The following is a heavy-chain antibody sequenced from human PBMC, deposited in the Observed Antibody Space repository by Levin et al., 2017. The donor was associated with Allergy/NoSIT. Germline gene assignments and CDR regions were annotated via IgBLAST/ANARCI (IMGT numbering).Heavy chain of an antibody. V-gene: IGHV3-30-3*01. CDR3: ARDRYSSSWYPWAHYYYYGMDV. CDR2: ISYDGSNK. D-gene: IGHD6-13*01. CDR1: GFTFSSYA. Sequence: LSLTCAASGFTFSSYAMHWVRQAPGKGLEWVAVISYDGSNKYYADSVKGRFTISRDNSKNTLYLQMNSLRAEDTAVYYCARDRYSSSWYPWAHYYYYGMDVWGQGTTVTVSS. J-gene: IGHJ6*02.